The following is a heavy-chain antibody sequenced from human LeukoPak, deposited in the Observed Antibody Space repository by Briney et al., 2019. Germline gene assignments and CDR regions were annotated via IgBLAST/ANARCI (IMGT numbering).Heavy chain of an antibody. Sequence: GGSLRLSCAASGFTFSTYSMNWVRQAPGKGLEWVSSISSTSSYIYYADSVKGRLTISRDNAKNSLYLQMNSLRAEDTAVYYCAKDGSVGTTTEFDYWGQGTLVTVSS. CDR3: AKDGSVGTTTEFDY. D-gene: IGHD1-26*01. CDR1: GFTFSTYS. J-gene: IGHJ4*02. CDR2: ISSTSSYI. V-gene: IGHV3-21*01.